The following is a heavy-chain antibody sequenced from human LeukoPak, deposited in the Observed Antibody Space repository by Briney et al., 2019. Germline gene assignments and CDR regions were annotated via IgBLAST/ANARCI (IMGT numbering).Heavy chain of an antibody. CDR2: SNSDGSST. CDR3: ARMGVVAATPGFDY. J-gene: IGHJ4*02. V-gene: IGHV3-74*01. CDR1: GFIFSNYW. D-gene: IGHD2-15*01. Sequence: GGSLRLSCAASGFIFSNYWMHWVRQAPGKGLVWVSRSNSDGSSTSYADSVKGRFTLSRDNAKNTLYLQMNSLRAEDTAVYYCARMGVVAATPGFDYWGQGTLVTVSS.